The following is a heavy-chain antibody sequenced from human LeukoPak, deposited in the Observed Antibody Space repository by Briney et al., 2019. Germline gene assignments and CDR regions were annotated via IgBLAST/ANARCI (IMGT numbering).Heavy chain of an antibody. CDR1: GFIFSSYW. CDR3: AKDGHYSNFYFDY. D-gene: IGHD4-11*01. CDR2: IKSDGGSP. Sequence: PGGSLRLSCAASGFIFSSYWKHWVRQAPGKGPVWVSRIKSDGGSPSYADSVKGRFTISRDNAKNTVYLQMNSLRAEDTAVYYCAKDGHYSNFYFDYWGQGTLVTVSS. V-gene: IGHV3-74*01. J-gene: IGHJ4*02.